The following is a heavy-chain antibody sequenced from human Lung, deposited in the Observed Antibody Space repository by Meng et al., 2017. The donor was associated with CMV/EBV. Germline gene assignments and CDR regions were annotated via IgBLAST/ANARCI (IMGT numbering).Heavy chain of an antibody. CDR1: GASMSSYY. D-gene: IGHD1-26*01. V-gene: IGHV4-59*01. J-gene: IGHJ6*04. CDR2: IHYSGSS. Sequence: SXTLSLXCTVSGASMSSYYWSWIRQPPGRGLEWIGNIHYSGSSNYNPSLKGRVTMSVATSEDQFSLRLNSVTAADTAVYYCARGHTNSGSFVGYYAMDVWXEGAXVTVSS. CDR3: ARGHTNSGSFVGYYAMDV.